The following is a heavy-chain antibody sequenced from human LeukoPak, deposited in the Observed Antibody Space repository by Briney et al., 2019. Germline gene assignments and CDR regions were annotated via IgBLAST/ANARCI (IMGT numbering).Heavy chain of an antibody. D-gene: IGHD3/OR15-3a*01. CDR3: AKGGYYDFWSGYDRYDSFDI. V-gene: IGHV3-23*01. CDR2: ISSDGGNAT. Sequence: GGSLRLSCAASGFIFSSYAMSWVRQAPGKGLEWVTAISSDGGNATYCADSVKGRFTISRDNSRNTIYLHMNSLRAEDTAVYYCAKGGYYDFWSGYDRYDSFDIWGQGTMVSVSS. J-gene: IGHJ3*02. CDR1: GFIFSSYA.